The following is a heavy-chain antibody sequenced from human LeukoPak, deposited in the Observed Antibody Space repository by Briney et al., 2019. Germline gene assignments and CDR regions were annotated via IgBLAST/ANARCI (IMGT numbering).Heavy chain of an antibody. CDR2: IYTSGST. CDR3: ARDSYVLDY. CDR1: GGSISSGSYY. D-gene: IGHD2-8*01. V-gene: IGHV4-61*02. Sequence: TSETLSLTCTVSGGSISSGSYYWSWIRQPAGKGLEWIGRIYTSGSTNYNPSLKSRVTISVDTSKNQFSLKLSSVTAADTAVYYCARDSYVLDYWGQGTLVTVSS. J-gene: IGHJ4*02.